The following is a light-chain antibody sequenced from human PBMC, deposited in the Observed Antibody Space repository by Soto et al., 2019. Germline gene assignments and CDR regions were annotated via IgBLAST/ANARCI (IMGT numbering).Light chain of an antibody. CDR2: GAS. J-gene: IGKJ1*01. CDR1: QSVRGNH. V-gene: IGKV3-20*01. CDR3: QQYGSLPAT. Sequence: EVVLTQSPGTLSLSPGERATLSCRASQSVRGNHFAWYQQKPGQAPRLLTYGASARTTGIPDRFSGSGSGTDFTLTISRLEPEDFAVYYCQQYGSLPATFGQGTKVEIK.